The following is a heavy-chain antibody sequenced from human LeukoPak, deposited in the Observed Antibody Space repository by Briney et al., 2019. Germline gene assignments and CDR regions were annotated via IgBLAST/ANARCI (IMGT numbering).Heavy chain of an antibody. J-gene: IGHJ6*03. Sequence: GGSLRLSCAASGFTFKSYDMSWVRQVPGKGLEWVSGTRGSGISTYYADSVKGRFTISRDNSKNTLYLQMNSLRAEDTAVYYCAKDPGFNYYYYMDVWGKGTTVTVSS. CDR2: TRGSGIST. V-gene: IGHV3-23*01. D-gene: IGHD1-14*01. CDR3: AKDPGFNYYYYMDV. CDR1: GFTFKSYD.